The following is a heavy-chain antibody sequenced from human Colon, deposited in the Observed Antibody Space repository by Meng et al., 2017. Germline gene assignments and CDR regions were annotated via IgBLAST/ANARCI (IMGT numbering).Heavy chain of an antibody. D-gene: IGHD1-26*01. CDR2: IYHSGRT. J-gene: IGHJ4*02. CDR1: GGSIRNDQW. CDR3: ARSPYSGSALPLFDY. V-gene: IGHV4-4*02. Sequence: QGAGPGLGKPLGNPAPTLDCLGGSIRNDQWWSWVRQAPGKGLEWIGEIYHSGRTNYNPSVKSRVSMSVDKSQNHFSLRLSSVTAADTAVYYCARSPYSGSALPLFDYWGQGSLVTVSS.